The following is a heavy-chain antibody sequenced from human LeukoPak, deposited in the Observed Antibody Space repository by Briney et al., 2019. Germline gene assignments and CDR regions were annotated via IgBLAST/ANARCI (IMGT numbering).Heavy chain of an antibody. D-gene: IGHD3-10*01. Sequence: PGGSLRLSCAASGFIFSSYNMNWVRQAPGQGLGWVSYISTSSVIYYADSVKGRFTISRDDAKNSLYLQMNSLRDEDTAVYYCARVRGVHYDIDVWGQGTTVTFSS. J-gene: IGHJ6*02. CDR1: GFIFSSYN. CDR2: ISTSSVI. CDR3: ARVRGVHYDIDV. V-gene: IGHV3-48*02.